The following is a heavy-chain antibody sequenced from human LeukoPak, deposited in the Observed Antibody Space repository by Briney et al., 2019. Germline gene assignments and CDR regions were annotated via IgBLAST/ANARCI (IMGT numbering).Heavy chain of an antibody. CDR3: ARANYGSESYFYDYFDY. J-gene: IGHJ4*02. V-gene: IGHV4-59*01. CDR1: GASINTYY. D-gene: IGHD3-10*01. Sequence: PSETLSLTCTVSGASINTYYWSWIRQPPGKGLEWIGYIYHSGNTNYNPSLKSRVTISIDTSKNQFSLNLRSVTAADTAMYYCARANYGSESYFYDYFDYWGQGTLVTVSS. CDR2: IYHSGNT.